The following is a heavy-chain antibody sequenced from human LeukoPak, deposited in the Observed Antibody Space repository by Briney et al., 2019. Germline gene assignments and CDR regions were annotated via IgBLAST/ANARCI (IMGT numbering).Heavy chain of an antibody. J-gene: IGHJ4*02. V-gene: IGHV4-39*07. CDR3: ARESGYCSSTSCYDY. Sequence: SETLSLTCTVSGGSISSGGYYWSWIRQPPGKGLEWIGEINHSGSTNYNPSLKSRVTISVDTSKNQFSLKLSSVTAADTAVYYCARESGYCSSTSCYDYWGQGTLVTVSS. CDR2: INHSGST. D-gene: IGHD2-2*01. CDR1: GGSISSGGYY.